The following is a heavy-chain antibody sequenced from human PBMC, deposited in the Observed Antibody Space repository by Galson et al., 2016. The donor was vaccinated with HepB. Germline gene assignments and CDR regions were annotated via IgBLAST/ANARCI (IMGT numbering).Heavy chain of an antibody. J-gene: IGHJ6*02. D-gene: IGHD1-1*01. CDR2: IRSKTEGGTT. CDR3: STGTPGDV. CDR1: GLTFSNAW. V-gene: IGHV3-15*01. Sequence: SLRLSCAASGLTFSNAWMSWVRQAPGKGLEWVARIRSKTEGGTTEYAATVKGRFTISREDSRNTLYLQMSSLTTEDAAVYYCSTGTPGDVWGQGTPVTVSS.